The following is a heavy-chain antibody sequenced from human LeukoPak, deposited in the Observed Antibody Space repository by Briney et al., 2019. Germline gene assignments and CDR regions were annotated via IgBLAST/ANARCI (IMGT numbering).Heavy chain of an antibody. CDR1: GGSFSGYY. D-gene: IGHD3-22*01. Sequence: SETLSLTCAVYGGSFSGYYWSWIRQPPGKGLEWIGEINHSGSTNYNPSLKSRVTTSVDTSKKQFSLKLSSVTATDAAVYYCVTYYFDSSGPKKNYWGQGTLVTVSS. J-gene: IGHJ4*02. V-gene: IGHV4-34*01. CDR2: INHSGST. CDR3: VTYYFDSSGPKKNY.